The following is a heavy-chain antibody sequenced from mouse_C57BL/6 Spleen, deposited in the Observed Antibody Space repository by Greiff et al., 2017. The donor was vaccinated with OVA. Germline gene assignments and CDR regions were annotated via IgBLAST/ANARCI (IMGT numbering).Heavy chain of an antibody. J-gene: IGHJ4*01. Sequence: EVQLQQSGPELVKPGASVKISCKASGYSFTDYNMNWVKQSNGKSLEWIGVINPNYGTTSYNQKFKGKATLTVDQSSSTAYMQLNSLTSEDSAVYYCARSFSTTVVARRVHAMDYWGQGTSVTVSS. CDR3: ARSFSTTVVARRVHAMDY. CDR1: GYSFTDYN. CDR2: INPNYGTT. D-gene: IGHD1-1*01. V-gene: IGHV1-39*01.